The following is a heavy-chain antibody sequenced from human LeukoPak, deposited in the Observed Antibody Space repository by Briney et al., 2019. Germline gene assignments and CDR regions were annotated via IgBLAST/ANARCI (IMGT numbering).Heavy chain of an antibody. CDR1: GYTFTSYG. D-gene: IGHD3-22*01. J-gene: IGHJ4*02. CDR3: ARARTMYYYDSSVD. CDR2: ISAYNGNT. V-gene: IGHV1-18*01. Sequence: ASVKVSCKASGYTFTSYGISWVRQAPGQGLEWVGWISAYNGNTNYAQKLQGRVTMTTDTSTSTAYMELRSLRSDDTAVYYCARARTMYYYDSSVDWGQGTLVTVSS.